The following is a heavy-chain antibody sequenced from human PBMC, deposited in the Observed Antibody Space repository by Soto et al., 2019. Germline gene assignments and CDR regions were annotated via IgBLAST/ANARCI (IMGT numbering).Heavy chain of an antibody. Sequence: SPTLSLTGASSGDSVSSDSAAWTWIRQSPSRGLEWLGRTYYRSKWYTDYAVSVKGRITINPDTSKNQFSLQLNSVTPEDTAVYYCARKGIAAVEIWGQGALVTVSS. CDR2: TYYRSKWYT. J-gene: IGHJ3*02. CDR1: GDSVSSDSAA. CDR3: ARKGIAAVEI. D-gene: IGHD6-13*01. V-gene: IGHV6-1*01.